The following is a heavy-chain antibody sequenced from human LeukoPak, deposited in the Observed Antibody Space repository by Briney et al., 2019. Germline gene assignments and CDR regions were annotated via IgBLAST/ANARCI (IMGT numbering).Heavy chain of an antibody. Sequence: GASVKVSCKASGYTFASYYMHWVRQAPGQGLEWIGIINPSGGSTSYAQKFQGRVTMTRDTSTSTVYMELSSLRSEDTAVYYCAREMGASNAFDIWGQGTMVTVSS. D-gene: IGHD1-26*01. CDR1: GYTFASYY. CDR2: INPSGGST. J-gene: IGHJ3*02. V-gene: IGHV1-46*01. CDR3: AREMGASNAFDI.